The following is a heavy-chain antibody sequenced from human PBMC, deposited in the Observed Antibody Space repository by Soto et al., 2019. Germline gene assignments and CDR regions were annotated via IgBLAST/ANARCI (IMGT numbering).Heavy chain of an antibody. CDR2: ISSDGSNK. CDR3: ARVSNPINYYGMDV. V-gene: IGHV3-30*03. Sequence: PGGSLRLSCAASGFTFSRYVMHWVRQAPGKGLEWVAVISSDGSNKYYADSVKGRFTISRDNSKNTLYLQMSSLRAEDTAVYYCARVSNPINYYGMDVWGQGTTVTVYS. CDR1: GFTFSRYV. J-gene: IGHJ6*02.